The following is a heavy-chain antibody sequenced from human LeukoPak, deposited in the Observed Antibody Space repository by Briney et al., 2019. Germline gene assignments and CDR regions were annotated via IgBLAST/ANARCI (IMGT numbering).Heavy chain of an antibody. CDR3: AKHRGYSYGSLGMDV. J-gene: IGHJ6*02. CDR1: GFTFSSYG. D-gene: IGHD5-18*01. CDR2: ISYDGSNK. Sequence: GGSLRLSCAASGFTFSSYGVHWVRQAPGKGLEWVAVISYDGSNKYYADSVKGRFTISRDNPKNTLYLQMNSLRAEDTAVYYCAKHRGYSYGSLGMDVWGQGTTVTVSS. V-gene: IGHV3-30*18.